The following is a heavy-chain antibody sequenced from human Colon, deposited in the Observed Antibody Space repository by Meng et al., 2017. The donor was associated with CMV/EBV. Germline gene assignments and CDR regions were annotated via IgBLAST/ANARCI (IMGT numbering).Heavy chain of an antibody. V-gene: IGHV3-9*01. CDR3: IKETSPGGADV. CDR1: GFPFRDYA. D-gene: IGHD4-17*01. Sequence: GGSLRLSCTASGFPFRDYAMPWVRQAPGKGLEWVSGIFWNSDAGYADSVKGRFTVSRDNTKNSMYSQMNSLRGEDTALYYCIKETSPGGADVWGQGTTVTVS. CDR2: IFWNSDA. J-gene: IGHJ6*02.